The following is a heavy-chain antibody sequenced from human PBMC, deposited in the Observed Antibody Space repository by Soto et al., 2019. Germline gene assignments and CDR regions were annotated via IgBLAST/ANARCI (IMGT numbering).Heavy chain of an antibody. V-gene: IGHV3-23*01. Sequence: PGGYLRLSCPASGFTFSSYAMSWVRQAPGKGLEWVSAISGSGGSTYYADSVKGRFTISRDNPKNTLYLQMNSLRAEDTAVYYCAKDMTAPRMKYGMDVWGQGTTVTVS. CDR1: GFTFSSYA. D-gene: IGHD3-16*01. CDR2: ISGSGGST. J-gene: IGHJ6*02. CDR3: AKDMTAPRMKYGMDV.